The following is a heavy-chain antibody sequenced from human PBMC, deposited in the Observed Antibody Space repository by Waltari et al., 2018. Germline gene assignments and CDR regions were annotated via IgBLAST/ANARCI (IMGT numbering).Heavy chain of an antibody. Sequence: QVQLVESGGGVVQPGRSLRLSCAASGFTFSSYAMHWVRQAPGKGLEWVAVISYDGSNKYYADSVKGRFTISRDNSKNTLYLQMNSLRAEDTAVYYCAREYSSSWYGWVGLPEAHYWGQGTLVTVSS. CDR2: ISYDGSNK. CDR1: GFTFSSYA. V-gene: IGHV3-30-3*01. CDR3: AREYSSSWYGWVGLPEAHY. D-gene: IGHD6-13*01. J-gene: IGHJ4*02.